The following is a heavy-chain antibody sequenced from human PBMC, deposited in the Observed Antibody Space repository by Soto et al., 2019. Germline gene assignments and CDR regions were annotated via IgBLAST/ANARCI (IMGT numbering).Heavy chain of an antibody. V-gene: IGHV4-39*02. CDR2: IYYSGRT. J-gene: IGHJ5*02. CDR1: GESISSSSYY. Sequence: PSETLSLTGIVSGESISSSSYYWGWIRQPPGKGLEWIGSIYYSGRTYYNPSFKSRVTMTTDTSTSTAYMELRSLRSDDTAVYYCARDLTALGYSGSPGPFDPWGQGTLVTVSS. CDR3: ARDLTALGYSGSPGPFDP. D-gene: IGHD1-26*01.